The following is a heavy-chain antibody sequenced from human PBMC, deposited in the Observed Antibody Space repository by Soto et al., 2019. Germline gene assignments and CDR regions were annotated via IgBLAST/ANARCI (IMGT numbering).Heavy chain of an antibody. CDR3: ARGYSHYAH. CDR1: GGSVSRDSNF. D-gene: IGHD4-4*01. J-gene: IGHJ4*02. V-gene: IGHV4-61*01. CDR2: IYYSGPS. Sequence: PSDTLSLTCTVSGGSVSRDSNFWSWIRQPPGKGLEWIGYIYYSGPSRYNPSLESRVTISIDSSKNQVSLTLTSVTAADTAVYYCARGYSHYAHWGRGTLVTVSS.